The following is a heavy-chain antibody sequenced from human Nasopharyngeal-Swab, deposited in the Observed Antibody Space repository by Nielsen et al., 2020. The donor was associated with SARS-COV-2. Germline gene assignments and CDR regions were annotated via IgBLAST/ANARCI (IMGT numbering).Heavy chain of an antibody. CDR1: GYTLPSHG. CDR2: ISAYNGNT. Sequence: ASVTVPCKASGYTLPSHGIRLVLHPPGQGLEWMGWISAYNGNTNYAQKLQGRVTMTTDTSTSTAYMELRSLRSADTAVYYCARDDSPNYEFWSGYYTGFDYWGQGTLVTVSS. J-gene: IGHJ4*02. CDR3: ARDDSPNYEFWSGYYTGFDY. V-gene: IGHV1-18*01. D-gene: IGHD3-3*01.